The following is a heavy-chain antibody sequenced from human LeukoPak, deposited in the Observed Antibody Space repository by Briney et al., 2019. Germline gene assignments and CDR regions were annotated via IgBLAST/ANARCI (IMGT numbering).Heavy chain of an antibody. CDR3: ARYSGWYGDYFDY. Sequence: SVKVSCKASGGTFSSYAIIWVRQAPGQGLEWMGGIIPIFGTANYAQKFQGRVTITTDESTSTAYMELRSLRSDDTAVYYCARYSGWYGDYFDYWGQGTLVTVSS. CDR1: GGTFSSYA. V-gene: IGHV1-69*05. J-gene: IGHJ4*02. D-gene: IGHD6-19*01. CDR2: IIPIFGTA.